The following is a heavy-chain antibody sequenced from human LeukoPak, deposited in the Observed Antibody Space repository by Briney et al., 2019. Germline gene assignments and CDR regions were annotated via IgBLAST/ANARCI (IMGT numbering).Heavy chain of an antibody. CDR3: ASYGDYAVFDY. V-gene: IGHV1-69*13. D-gene: IGHD4-17*01. CDR2: IIPIFGTA. CDR1: GGTFSSYA. J-gene: IGHJ4*02. Sequence: ASVKVSCKASGGTFSSYAISWVRHAPGQGLEWMGGIIPIFGTANYAQKFQGRVTITADESTSTAYMELSSLRSEDTAVYYCASYGDYAVFDYWGQGTLVTVSS.